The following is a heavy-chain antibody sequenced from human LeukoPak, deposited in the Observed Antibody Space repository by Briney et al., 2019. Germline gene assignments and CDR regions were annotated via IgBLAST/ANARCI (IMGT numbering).Heavy chain of an antibody. D-gene: IGHD5-18*01. CDR1: GGSISSGGYY. Sequence: SETLSLTCTVSGGSISSGGYYWSWIRQHPGKCLEWIGYIYYSGSTYYNPSLKSRVTISVDTSKTQFSLKLSSVTPAATAVYYCARVDTAMVTGFDYWGQGTLVTVSS. V-gene: IGHV4-31*03. CDR2: IYYSGST. CDR3: ARVDTAMVTGFDY. J-gene: IGHJ4*02.